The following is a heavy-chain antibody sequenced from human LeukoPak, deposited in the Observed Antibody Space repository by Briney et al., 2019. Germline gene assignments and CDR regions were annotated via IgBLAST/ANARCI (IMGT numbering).Heavy chain of an antibody. V-gene: IGHV3-7*01. J-gene: IGHJ4*02. CDR3: ARDSGTGWNY. CDR2: IKQDGSDK. CDR1: GFTFSSYW. Sequence: GGSLGLSCAASGFTFSSYWMTWVRQAPGKGLEWVASIKQDGSDKYYVDSVKGRFTISRDNAKNSVYLQMNSLRVEDTAVFYCARDSGTGWNYWGQGTLVTVSS. D-gene: IGHD3/OR15-3a*01.